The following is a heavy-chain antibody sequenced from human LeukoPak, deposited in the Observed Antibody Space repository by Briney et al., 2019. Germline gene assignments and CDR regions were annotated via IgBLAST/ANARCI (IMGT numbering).Heavy chain of an antibody. J-gene: IGHJ4*02. Sequence: GGSLRLSCAASGFTFSSYGMHWVRQAPGKGLEWVAFIRYDGSNKYYADSVKGRFTISRDNSKNTLYLQMNSLRAEDTAVYYCAKDLYSYCSGGSCYRPDYWGQGTLVTVSS. D-gene: IGHD2-15*01. CDR2: IRYDGSNK. V-gene: IGHV3-30*02. CDR1: GFTFSSYG. CDR3: AKDLYSYCSGGSCYRPDY.